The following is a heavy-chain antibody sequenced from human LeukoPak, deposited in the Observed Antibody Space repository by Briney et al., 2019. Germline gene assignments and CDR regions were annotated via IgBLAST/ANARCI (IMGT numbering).Heavy chain of an antibody. CDR1: GGSISSGGYY. D-gene: IGHD3-22*01. CDR3: ARDPYYYDSSGFDY. V-gene: IGHV4-61*08. CDR2: IYYSGST. J-gene: IGHJ4*02. Sequence: SETLSLTCAVSGGSISSGGYYWSWIRQPPGKGLEWIGYIYYSGSTNYNPSLKSRVTISVDTSKNQFSLKLSSVTAADTAVYYCARDPYYYDSSGFDYWGQGTLVTVSS.